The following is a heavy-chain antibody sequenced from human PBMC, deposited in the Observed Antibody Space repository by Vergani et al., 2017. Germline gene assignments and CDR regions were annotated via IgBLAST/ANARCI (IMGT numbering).Heavy chain of an antibody. D-gene: IGHD2-15*01. CDR1: GGTFSSYT. Sequence: QVQLVQSGAEVKKPGSSVKVSCKASGGTFSSYTITWVRQAPGHGLEWMGRIVPTLNVANYAQNFQGRASITADMSTSTSYMDLSSLRSEDSAVYYCARTLGYCSGDSSYSGIPGVDYYYGLDVWGQGTTVTVSS. V-gene: IGHV1-69*02. CDR2: IVPTLNVA. CDR3: ARTLGYCSGDSSYSGIPGVDYYYGLDV. J-gene: IGHJ6*02.